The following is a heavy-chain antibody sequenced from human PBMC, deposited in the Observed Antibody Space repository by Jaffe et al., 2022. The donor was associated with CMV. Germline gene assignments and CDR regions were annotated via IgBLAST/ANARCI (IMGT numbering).Heavy chain of an antibody. CDR2: INAGNGNT. V-gene: IGHV1-3*01. J-gene: IGHJ4*02. CDR3: ARAQLIRLGGSYSHYFDY. D-gene: IGHD1-26*01. Sequence: QVQLVQSGAEVKKPGASVKVSCKASGYTFTSYAMHWVRQAPGQRLEWMGWINAGNGNTKYSQKFQGRVTITRDTSASTAYMELSSLRSEDTAVYYCARAQLIRLGGSYSHYFDYWGQGTLVTVSS. CDR1: GYTFTSYA.